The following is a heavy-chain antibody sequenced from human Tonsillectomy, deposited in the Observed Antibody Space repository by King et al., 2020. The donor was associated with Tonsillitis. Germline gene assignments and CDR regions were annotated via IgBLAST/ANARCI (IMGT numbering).Heavy chain of an antibody. V-gene: IGHV4-38-2*02. J-gene: IGHJ4*02. CDR1: GYSISSGYY. CDR2: IYHSGST. CDR3: ARGYYDSSGYYFDY. Sequence: QLQESGPGLVKHSETLSLTCTVSGYSISSGYYWGWIRQPPGKGLEWIGSIYHSGSTYYNPSLKSRVTISVDTSKNQFSLKLSSVTAADTAVYYCARGYYDSSGYYFDYWGQGTLVTVSS. D-gene: IGHD3-22*01.